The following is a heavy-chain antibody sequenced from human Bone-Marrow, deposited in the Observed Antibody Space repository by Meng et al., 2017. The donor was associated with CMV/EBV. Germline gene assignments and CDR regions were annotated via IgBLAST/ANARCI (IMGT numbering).Heavy chain of an antibody. V-gene: IGHV4-39*07. D-gene: IGHD3-3*01. Sequence: GSLRLSCTVSGGSTSSSSYYWGWIRQPPGKGLEWIGSIYYSGSTYYNPSLKSRVTISVDTSKNQFSLKLSSVTAADTAVYYCARTVIYDFWSGSPVWSFDYWGQGTLVTVSS. CDR3: ARTVIYDFWSGSPVWSFDY. CDR2: IYYSGST. CDR1: GGSTSSSSYY. J-gene: IGHJ4*02.